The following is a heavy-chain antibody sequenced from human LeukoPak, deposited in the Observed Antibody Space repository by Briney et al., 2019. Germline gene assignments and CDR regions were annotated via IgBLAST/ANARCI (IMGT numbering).Heavy chain of an antibody. V-gene: IGHV4-39*07. D-gene: IGHD5-18*01. CDR1: GGSITSSSYY. J-gene: IGHJ6*03. Sequence: SETLSLTCTVSGGSITSSSYYWAWIRQPPGKGLECIGSVYYSGNTYYHSSLKSRVTISVDTSKNQFSLKLSAVTAADAAVYYCARRGYPSRYYYYYMDVWGKGTTVTVSS. CDR2: VYYSGNT. CDR3: ARRGYPSRYYYYYMDV.